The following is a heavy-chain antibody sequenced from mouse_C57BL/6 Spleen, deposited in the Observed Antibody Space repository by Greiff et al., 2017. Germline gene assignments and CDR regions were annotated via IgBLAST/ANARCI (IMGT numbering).Heavy chain of an antibody. CDR3: AREYYYCGSVHRYFDV. CDR1: GYTFTDYY. J-gene: IGHJ1*03. CDR2: IYPGSGNT. D-gene: IGHD1-1*01. V-gene: IGHV1-76*01. Sequence: QVQLQQSGAELVRPGASVKLSCKASGYTFTDYYINWVKQRPGQGLEWIARIYPGSGNTYYNEKFKGKATLTAEKSSSTAYMQLSSLTSEDSAVYGCAREYYYCGSVHRYFDVWGKGTTVTVSS.